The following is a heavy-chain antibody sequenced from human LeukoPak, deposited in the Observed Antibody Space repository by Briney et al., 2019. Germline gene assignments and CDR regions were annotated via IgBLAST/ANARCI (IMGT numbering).Heavy chain of an antibody. CDR2: ISYDGSSK. Sequence: GGSLRLSCAASGFTLSSYAMHWVRQAPGKGLEGVAVISYDGSSKYYADSVKGRFTISRDNSKNTLYLQMNSLRAEDTAVYYCARAQIQLWTTGAFFDYWGQGTLVTVSS. CDR3: ARAQIQLWTTGAFFDY. J-gene: IGHJ4*02. V-gene: IGHV3-30*04. CDR1: GFTLSSYA. D-gene: IGHD5-18*01.